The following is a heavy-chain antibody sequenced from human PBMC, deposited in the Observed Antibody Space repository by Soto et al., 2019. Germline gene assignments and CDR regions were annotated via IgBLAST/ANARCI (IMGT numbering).Heavy chain of an antibody. CDR1: RGSISSGGYY. D-gene: IGHD3-22*01. CDR3: ARDGPRGDYDSSGYCSLDY. V-gene: IGHV4-31*03. Sequence: PSETLSLTCTLSRGSISSGGYYWSWIRQHPGKGLEWIGYIYYSGSTYYNPSLKSRVTISVDTSKNQFTLKLSSVTAADTAVYYCARDGPRGDYDSSGYCSLDYWGQGSVVSGSS. CDR2: IYYSGST. J-gene: IGHJ4*02.